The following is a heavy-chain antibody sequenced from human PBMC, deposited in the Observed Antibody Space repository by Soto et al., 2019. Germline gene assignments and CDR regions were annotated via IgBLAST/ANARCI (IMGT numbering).Heavy chain of an antibody. CDR2: ISSSSGYI. J-gene: IGHJ3*01. V-gene: IGHV3-21*01. CDR3: ARDFHYDSSGCLDL. D-gene: IGHD3-22*01. CDR1: GFSFSTFS. Sequence: GGSLRLSCEASGFSFSTFSMNWVRQAPGKGLEYVSVISSSSGYIYYADSVKGRFTVSRDNARNTLDLEMNALRAEDTAVYHCARDFHYDSSGCLDLWGQGTLVTVSS.